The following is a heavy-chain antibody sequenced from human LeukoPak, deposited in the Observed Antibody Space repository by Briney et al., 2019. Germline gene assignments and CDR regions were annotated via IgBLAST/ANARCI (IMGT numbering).Heavy chain of an antibody. CDR2: IYYSGST. J-gene: IGHJ4*02. D-gene: IGHD3-10*01. CDR3: ARGRGYYGPYYFDY. V-gene: IGHV4-59*01. CDR1: GGSISSYY. Sequence: PSETLSLTCTVSGGSISSYYWSWIRQPQGQGLGWIGYIYYSGSTNYNPSLKSRVPISVDTSTNQFYLKLSSVTAADTAVYYCARGRGYYGPYYFDYWGQGTLVTVSS.